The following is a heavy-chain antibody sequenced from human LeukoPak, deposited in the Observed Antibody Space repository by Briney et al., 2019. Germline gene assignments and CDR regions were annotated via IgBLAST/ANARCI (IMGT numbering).Heavy chain of an antibody. CDR1: GGSITSYY. CDR2: FYYSGST. D-gene: IGHD6-13*01. J-gene: IGHJ4*02. V-gene: IGHV4-59*01. Sequence: SETLSLTCTVSGGSITSYYWNWIRQPPGKGLEWIGYFYYSGSTNYNPSLKSRVTISGDTSKNQFSLKLSSVTAADTAVYYCAKDRPYSSSWYVFDYWGQGTLVTVSS. CDR3: AKDRPYSSSWYVFDY.